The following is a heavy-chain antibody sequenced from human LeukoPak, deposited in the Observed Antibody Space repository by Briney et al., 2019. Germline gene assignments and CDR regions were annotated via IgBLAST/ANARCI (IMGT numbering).Heavy chain of an antibody. V-gene: IGHV3-43D*03. J-gene: IGHJ4*02. D-gene: IGHD6-6*01. Sequence: SGGSLRLSCAASGFTFSSYWMHWVRQAPGKGLEWVSLITWDAGTTHYADSVKGRFTISRDNSKNSLYLQMNSLRAEDTALYYCAKDSTRGSSWDFDYWGQGTLVTVSS. CDR2: ITWDAGTT. CDR3: AKDSTRGSSWDFDY. CDR1: GFTFSSYW.